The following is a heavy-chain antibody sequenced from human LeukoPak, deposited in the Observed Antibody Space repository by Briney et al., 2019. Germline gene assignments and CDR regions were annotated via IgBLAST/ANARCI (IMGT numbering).Heavy chain of an antibody. Sequence: GGSLRLSCAASGFAFSSYAMSWVRQAPGKGLEWVSVISRRDDYTYYADSVKGRFTISRDNSKNTLYLQMNTRRAEDTAVYYCANDYRSGSFHDFWGQGTLVTVSS. CDR1: GFAFSSYA. CDR2: ISRRDDYT. J-gene: IGHJ4*02. CDR3: ANDYRSGSFHDF. V-gene: IGHV3-23*01. D-gene: IGHD3-10*01.